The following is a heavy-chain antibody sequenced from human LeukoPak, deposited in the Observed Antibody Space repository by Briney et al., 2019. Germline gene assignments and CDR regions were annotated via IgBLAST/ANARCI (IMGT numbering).Heavy chain of an antibody. V-gene: IGHV1-18*01. CDR1: GYTFTSYG. CDR2: ISAYNGNT. D-gene: IGHD3-9*01. CDR3: ARDRPYYDILTGYYNVIHSGYFDY. Sequence: GASVKLSCKASGYTFTSYGISWVRQAPGQGLEWMGWISAYNGNTNYAQKLQGRVTMTTDTSTSTAYMELRSLRSDDTAVYYCARDRPYYDILTGYYNVIHSGYFDYWGQGTLVTVSS. J-gene: IGHJ4*02.